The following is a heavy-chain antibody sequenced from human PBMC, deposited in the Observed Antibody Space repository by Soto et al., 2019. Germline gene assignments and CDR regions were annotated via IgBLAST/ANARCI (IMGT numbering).Heavy chain of an antibody. CDR3: AKGPDLGGGACCFDY. CDR1: GFTFSSYG. D-gene: IGHD2-21*02. V-gene: IGHV3-30*18. J-gene: IGHJ4*02. Sequence: QVQLVESGGGVVQPGRSLRLSCAASGFTFSSYGMHWVRQAPGKGLEWVAVISYDGSNKYYADSVKGRFTISRDNSKNTLYLQMNSLRPEDTAVYYCAKGPDLGGGACCFDYWGQGTLVTVSS. CDR2: ISYDGSNK.